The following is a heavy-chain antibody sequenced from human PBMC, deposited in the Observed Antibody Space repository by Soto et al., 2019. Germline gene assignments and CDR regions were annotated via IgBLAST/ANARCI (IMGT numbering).Heavy chain of an antibody. Sequence: QVQLVQSGAEVKKPGSSVKVSCKASGGTFSSYAISWVRQAPGQGLEWMGGIIPIFGTANYAQKFRGRVTITADESTSTAYMELSSLRSEDTAVYYCARGGGGYYDFWSGPRSMDVWGQGTTVTVSS. D-gene: IGHD3-3*01. CDR3: ARGGGGYYDFWSGPRSMDV. CDR2: IIPIFGTA. CDR1: GGTFSSYA. V-gene: IGHV1-69*01. J-gene: IGHJ6*02.